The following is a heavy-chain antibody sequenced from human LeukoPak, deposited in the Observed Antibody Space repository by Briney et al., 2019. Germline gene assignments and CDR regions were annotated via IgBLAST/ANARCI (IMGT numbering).Heavy chain of an antibody. J-gene: IGHJ4*02. V-gene: IGHV4-30-4*01. CDR3: ARRGGDYDRGSYDY. CDR2: IYYSGST. Sequence: SETLSLTCTVSGGSISSSSYYLSWLRHPPGKCLAWLGYIYYSGSTYYNPSLKSRVTISVDTSKNQFSLKLSSVTAADTAVYYCARRGGDYDRGSYDYWGQGTLVTVSS. D-gene: IGHD2-21*02. CDR1: GGSISSSSYY.